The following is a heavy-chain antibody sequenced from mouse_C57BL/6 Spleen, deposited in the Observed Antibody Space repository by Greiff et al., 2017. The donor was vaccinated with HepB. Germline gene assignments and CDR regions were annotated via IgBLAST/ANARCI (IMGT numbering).Heavy chain of an antibody. V-gene: IGHV1-5*01. CDR3: TREGNWDRFAY. D-gene: IGHD4-1*01. CDR2: IYPGNSDT. J-gene: IGHJ3*01. Sequence: DVQLQESGTVLARPGASVKMSCKTSGYTFTSYWMHWVKQRPGQGLEWIGAIYPGNSDTSYNQKFKGKAKLTAVTSASTAYMELSSLTNEDSAVYYCTREGNWDRFAYWGQGTLVTVSA. CDR1: GYTFTSYW.